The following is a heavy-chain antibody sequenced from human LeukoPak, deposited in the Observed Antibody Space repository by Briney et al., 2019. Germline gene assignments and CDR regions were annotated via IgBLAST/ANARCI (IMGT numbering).Heavy chain of an antibody. D-gene: IGHD5-12*01. V-gene: IGHV3-23*01. J-gene: IGHJ3*01. CDR3: AMDPVGIGPAFAL. CDR2: ISDSGRNT. Sequence: SGGSLRLSCAASGFTFGSHAMSWVRQAPGKGLEWVSSISDSGRNTYYADSVKGRLTISRDNSKNTLYLQMNSLRAEDTALYYSAMDPVGIGPAFALWGPGTMVTVSS. CDR1: GFTFGSHA.